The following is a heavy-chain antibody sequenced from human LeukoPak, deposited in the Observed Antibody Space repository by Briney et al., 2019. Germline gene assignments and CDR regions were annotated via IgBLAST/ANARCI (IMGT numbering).Heavy chain of an antibody. D-gene: IGHD6-13*01. V-gene: IGHV1-2*02. CDR3: ALAAAGLNYFDP. CDR1: GGTFTSYD. CDR2: INPNSGST. Sequence: ASVKVSCKASGGTFTSYDINWVRQATGQGLEWVGWINPNSGSTNYAQKFQGRVTMTRDTSISTAYMDLSRLRSGDTAVYYCALAAAGLNYFDPWGQGTLVTVSS. J-gene: IGHJ5*02.